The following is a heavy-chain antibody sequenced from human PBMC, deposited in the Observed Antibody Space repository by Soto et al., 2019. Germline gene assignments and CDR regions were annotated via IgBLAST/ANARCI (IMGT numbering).Heavy chain of an antibody. V-gene: IGHV3-23*01. Sequence: EVQLLESGGGLVQPGGSLRLSCAASGFTFSSSAMSWVRQAPGKGLDWVSAISGNGDTTYYADSVKGRFTISRDISKNPLYLQMNRLRAEDTAVYYCAKIRGYDLGSTTFQHWGQGNLVSVSS. CDR3: AKIRGYDLGSTTFQH. CDR1: GFTFSSSA. CDR2: ISGNGDTT. D-gene: IGHD5-12*01. J-gene: IGHJ1*01.